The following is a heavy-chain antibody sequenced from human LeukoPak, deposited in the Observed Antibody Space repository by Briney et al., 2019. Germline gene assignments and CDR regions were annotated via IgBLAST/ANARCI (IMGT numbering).Heavy chain of an antibody. V-gene: IGHV4-39*07. CDR2: IYHSGST. Sequence: SETLSLTCTVSGGSIRRADYYWAWIRQSPGKGLEWIGSIYHSGSTYYNPSLQSRVAKSVDTSKNQFSLKLSSVTAADTAVYFCARGTSSGWAHYFDSWLQGTQVTVSS. D-gene: IGHD6-19*01. J-gene: IGHJ4*02. CDR3: ARGTSSGWAHYFDS. CDR1: GGSIRRADYY.